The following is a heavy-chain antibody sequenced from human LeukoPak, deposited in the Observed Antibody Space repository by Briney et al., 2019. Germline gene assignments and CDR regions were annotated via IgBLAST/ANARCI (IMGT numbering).Heavy chain of an antibody. CDR3: ARGLXSSGWFFDY. Sequence: GASVKVSCKASGGTFSSYAISWVRQAPGQGLEWMGGIIPIFGTANYAQKFQGRVTITADGSTSTAYMELSSLRSEDTAVYYCARGLXSSGWFFDYWGQGTLVTVSS. D-gene: IGHD6-19*01. CDR1: GGTFSSYA. V-gene: IGHV1-69*13. J-gene: IGHJ4*02. CDR2: IIPIFGTA.